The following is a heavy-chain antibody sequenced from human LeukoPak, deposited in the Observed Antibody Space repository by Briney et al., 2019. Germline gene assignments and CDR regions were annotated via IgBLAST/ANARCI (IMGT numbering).Heavy chain of an antibody. V-gene: IGHV3-23*01. CDR1: GFTFSNYA. CDR3: ARKGNGALDI. D-gene: IGHD1-1*01. J-gene: IGHJ3*02. Sequence: PGGSLRVSCAASGFTFSNYAMSWVRQAPGKRLEWVSDISDTGGSTNYVGSVKGRFTISRDSSKNTLYLQMNSLRAEDTAVYYCARKGNGALDIWGQGTVVTVSS. CDR2: ISDTGGST.